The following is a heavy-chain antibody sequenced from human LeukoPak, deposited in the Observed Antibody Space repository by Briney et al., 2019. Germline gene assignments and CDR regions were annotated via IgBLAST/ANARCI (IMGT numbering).Heavy chain of an antibody. J-gene: IGHJ4*02. D-gene: IGHD5-12*01. CDR3: AKGAYDYIGIGYFDY. CDR2: VIGSSGST. Sequence: GGSLRLSCAASGFTFSNYAMNWVRQAPGKGLEWVSVVIGSSGSTDYADSVKGRFTISRDISKNTLYLQMNRLRAEDTAIYYCAKGAYDYIGIGYFDYWGQGTPVTVAS. CDR1: GFTFSNYA. V-gene: IGHV3-23*01.